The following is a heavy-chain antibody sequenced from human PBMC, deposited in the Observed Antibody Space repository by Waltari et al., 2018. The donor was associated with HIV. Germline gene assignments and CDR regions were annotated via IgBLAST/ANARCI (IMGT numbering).Heavy chain of an antibody. J-gene: IGHJ4*02. Sequence: EMQLVQSGGGLVQPGRSLRLSCTASGFTLGHYAMSWLRRGPGRSREWVGFIRSKANGATTEYAASVKGRFSISRDDSKSIVYLQMNSLKTEETAMYFCARGLGVLDYWGQGTLVTVSS. D-gene: IGHD3-10*01. V-gene: IGHV3-49*03. CDR3: ARGLGVLDY. CDR2: IRSKANGATT. CDR1: GFTLGHYA.